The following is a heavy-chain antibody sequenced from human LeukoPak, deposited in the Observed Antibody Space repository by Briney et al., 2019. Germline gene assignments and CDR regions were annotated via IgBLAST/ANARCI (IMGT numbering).Heavy chain of an antibody. J-gene: IGHJ3*02. Sequence: GGSLRLSCAASGFTFSSYAMSWVRQAPGKGLEWVSGISGSGDNTYYADSVKGRFTISRDNSKNTLYLQMNSLRPEDTAVYYCAREAEAFDIWAQGTMVTVSS. CDR2: ISGSGDNT. CDR3: AREAEAFDI. V-gene: IGHV3-23*01. CDR1: GFTFSSYA.